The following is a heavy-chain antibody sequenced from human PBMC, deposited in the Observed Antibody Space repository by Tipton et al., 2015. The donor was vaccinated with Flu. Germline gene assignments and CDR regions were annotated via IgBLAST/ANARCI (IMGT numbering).Heavy chain of an antibody. D-gene: IGHD4-11*01. V-gene: IGHV4-38-2*01. CDR2: VHRSGNA. Sequence: TLSLTCSVSGSSIGSDYYWGWIRQPPGQGLEWIGNVHRSGNAYYSPSFKSRVSMSVDTSRNQFSLKLSSVTAADAAIYYCARRDYSKYVSEPKNWFDPWGQGPLVIVSS. J-gene: IGHJ5*02. CDR1: GSSIGSDYY. CDR3: ARRDYSKYVSEPKNWFDP.